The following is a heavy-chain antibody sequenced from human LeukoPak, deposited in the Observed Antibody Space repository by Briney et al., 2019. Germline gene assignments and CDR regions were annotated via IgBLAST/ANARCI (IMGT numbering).Heavy chain of an antibody. CDR1: GGSISSYY. D-gene: IGHD2-2*01. Sequence: SETLSLTCTVSGGSISSYYWSWIRQPAGKGLEWIGRIYTSGSTNYNPSLKSRVTMSVDTSKNQFSLKLSSVTAADTAVYYCARGPRDCSSTSCSLRKFDYWGQGTLVTVSS. V-gene: IGHV4-4*07. CDR3: ARGPRDCSSTSCSLRKFDY. J-gene: IGHJ4*02. CDR2: IYTSGST.